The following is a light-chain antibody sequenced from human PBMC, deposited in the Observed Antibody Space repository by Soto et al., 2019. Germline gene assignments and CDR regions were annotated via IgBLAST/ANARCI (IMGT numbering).Light chain of an antibody. V-gene: IGLV2-14*03. CDR2: DVS. CDR3: SSYSTGGSYV. CDR1: SSDVGGYNS. Sequence: QSVLTQPASVSGSPGQSIAISCTGTSSDVGGYNSASWYQQHPGKAPKLLIYDVSNRPSGVSSRFSGSKSGNTASLTISGLQAEDEADYYCSSYSTGGSYVFGTGTKVTVL. J-gene: IGLJ1*01.